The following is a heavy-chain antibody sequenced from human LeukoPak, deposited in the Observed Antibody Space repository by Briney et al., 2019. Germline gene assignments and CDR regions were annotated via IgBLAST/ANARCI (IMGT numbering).Heavy chain of an antibody. J-gene: IGHJ4*02. V-gene: IGHV3-7*01. D-gene: IGHD3-22*01. CDR2: INQDGSEK. CDR3: ARDRALYDSRRGYYYTEDDY. Sequence: QPGGSLRLSCAASGFTFSSYWMSWVRQAPGKGLEWVANINQDGSEKYYVDSVKGRFTISRDNAKSSLYLQMNSLRADDTAVYYCARDRALYDSRRGYYYTEDDYWGQGTLVTVSS. CDR1: GFTFSSYW.